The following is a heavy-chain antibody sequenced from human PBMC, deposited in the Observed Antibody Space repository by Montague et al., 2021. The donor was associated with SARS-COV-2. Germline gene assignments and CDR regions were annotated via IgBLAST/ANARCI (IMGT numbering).Heavy chain of an antibody. Sequence: SETLSLTCTVSGDSINSRCYYCGWIRQPPGKGLEWIGSIDYSGSTSYNPSLKSRVTLSVDTSKNHFSLKLNSVPAADTAVYFCARHGRRRPAALYCFDLWGQGTLVTVSS. J-gene: IGHJ5*02. CDR1: GDSINSRCYY. CDR2: IDYSGST. CDR3: ARHGRRRPAALYCFDL. V-gene: IGHV4-39*01. D-gene: IGHD2-15*01.